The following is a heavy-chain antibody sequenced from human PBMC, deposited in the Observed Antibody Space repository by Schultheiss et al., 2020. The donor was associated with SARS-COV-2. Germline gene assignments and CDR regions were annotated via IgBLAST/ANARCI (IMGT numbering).Heavy chain of an antibody. CDR1: GYTFTGYY. V-gene: IGHV1-2*06. CDR3: ARALTAAGTHWYFDL. J-gene: IGHJ2*01. Sequence: ASVKVSCKASGYTFTGYYMHWVRQAPGQGLEWMGRINPNSGGTNYAQKFQGRVTMTRDTSISTAYMELSRLRSDDTAVYYCARALTAAGTHWYFDLWGRGTLVTVSS. D-gene: IGHD6-13*01. CDR2: INPNSGGT.